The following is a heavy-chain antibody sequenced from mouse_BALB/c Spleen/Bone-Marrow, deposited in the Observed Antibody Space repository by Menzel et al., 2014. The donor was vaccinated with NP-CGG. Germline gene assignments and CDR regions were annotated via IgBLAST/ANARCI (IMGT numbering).Heavy chain of an antibody. J-gene: IGHJ3*01. CDR3: APYYYGSSSFAY. CDR2: IDPANGNT. Sequence: AQLQQSGAELVKPGASVKLSCTASGFNIKDTYMHWVKQRPEQGLEWIGRIDPANGNTKYDPKFQGKATITADTSSNTAYLQLSSLTSEDTAVYYCAPYYYGSSSFAYRGQGTLVSVPA. CDR1: GFNIKDTY. D-gene: IGHD1-1*01. V-gene: IGHV14-3*02.